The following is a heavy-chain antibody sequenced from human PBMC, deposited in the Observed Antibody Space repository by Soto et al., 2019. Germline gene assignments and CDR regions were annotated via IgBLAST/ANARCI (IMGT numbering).Heavy chain of an antibody. CDR1: GYTFTNYA. J-gene: IGHJ4*02. V-gene: IGHV1-3*01. D-gene: IGHD6-19*01. CDR3: ARVPLEIAVAGTIHY. CDR2: INAGNGNT. Sequence: ASVKVSCKASGYTFTNYAMHWVRQAPGQRLEWMGWINAGNGNTKYSQKFQGRVTITRDTSTSTAYMELRSLRSDDTSVYYCARVPLEIAVAGTIHYWGQGTLVTVSS.